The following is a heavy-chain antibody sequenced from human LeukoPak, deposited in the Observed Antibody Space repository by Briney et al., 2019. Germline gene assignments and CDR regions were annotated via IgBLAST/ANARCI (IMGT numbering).Heavy chain of an antibody. V-gene: IGHV3-7*01. CDR2: IKQDGSAK. J-gene: IGHJ2*01. CDR1: GFSFSSYW. D-gene: IGHD4-17*01. CDR3: ARRRLKGKFGDDSYWYFDL. Sequence: SGGSLRLSCAASGFSFSSYWMSWVRQAPVKGLEWVANIKQDGSAKYYVDSVKGRFTISRDNAKNSVHLQMNSLRAEDTAVYYCARRRLKGKFGDDSYWYFDLWGRGTLVSVSS.